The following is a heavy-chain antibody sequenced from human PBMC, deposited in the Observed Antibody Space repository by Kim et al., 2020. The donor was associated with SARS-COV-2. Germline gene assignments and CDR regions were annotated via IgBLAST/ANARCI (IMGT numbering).Heavy chain of an antibody. CDR3: AKDSSSSPYYGMDV. Sequence: ADSVKGRFTISRDNSKNTLYLQMNSLRAEDTAVYYCAKDSSSSPYYGMDVWGQGTTVTVSS. J-gene: IGHJ6*02. V-gene: IGHV3-23*01. D-gene: IGHD6-6*01.